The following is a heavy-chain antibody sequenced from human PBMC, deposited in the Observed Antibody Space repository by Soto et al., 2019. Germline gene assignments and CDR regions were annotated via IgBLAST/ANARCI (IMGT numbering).Heavy chain of an antibody. J-gene: IGHJ6*02. CDR1: GGSISSSSYY. Sequence: SETLSLTCTVSGGSISSSSYYWGWIRQTPGKGLEWIGSIYYSGSTYYNPSLKSRVTISVDTSKNQFSLKLSSVTAADTAVYYCARPADILRSFDYYGMDVWGQGTTVTVSS. D-gene: IGHD4-17*01. CDR2: IYYSGST. V-gene: IGHV4-39*01. CDR3: ARPADILRSFDYYGMDV.